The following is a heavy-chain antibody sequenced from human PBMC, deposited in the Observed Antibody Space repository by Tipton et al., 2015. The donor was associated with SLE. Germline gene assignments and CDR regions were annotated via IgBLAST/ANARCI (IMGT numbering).Heavy chain of an antibody. CDR2: IRSKANSYAT. J-gene: IGHJ4*02. CDR3: TRALPGGVAGTFDY. D-gene: IGHD6-19*01. V-gene: IGHV3-73*01. CDR1: GFTFSGSA. Sequence: SLRLSCAASGFTFSGSAMHWVRQASGKGLEWVGRIRSKANSYATAYAASVKGRFTISRDDSKNTAYLQMNSLKTEDTAVYYCTRALPGGVAGTFDYWGQGTLVTVSS.